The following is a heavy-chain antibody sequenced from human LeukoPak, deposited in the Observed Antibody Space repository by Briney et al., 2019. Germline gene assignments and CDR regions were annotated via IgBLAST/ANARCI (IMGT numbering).Heavy chain of an antibody. Sequence: SETLSLTCTVSGGSISSSSYYWGWIRQPPGKGLEWIGSIYYSGSTYYNPSLKSRVTISVDTSKNQFSLKLSSVTAADTAVYYCATDGPRAFDYWGQGTLVTVSS. CDR3: ATDGPRAFDY. J-gene: IGHJ4*02. V-gene: IGHV4-39*07. CDR2: IYYSGST. D-gene: IGHD5-24*01. CDR1: GGSISSSSYY.